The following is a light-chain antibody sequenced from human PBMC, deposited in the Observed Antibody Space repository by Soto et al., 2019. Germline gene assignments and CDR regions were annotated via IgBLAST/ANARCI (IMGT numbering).Light chain of an antibody. CDR3: QQSYSTLMYT. CDR1: RSIRNY. V-gene: IGKV1-39*01. J-gene: IGKJ2*01. Sequence: DIQMTQSPSSLSASVGDRVIITCRASRSIRNYLNCYQQKPGKAPKVLIYTASNLQSGVPSRFSGSGSGTDFTLTISSLQPEDSATYYCQQSYSTLMYTFGQGTKLEIK. CDR2: TAS.